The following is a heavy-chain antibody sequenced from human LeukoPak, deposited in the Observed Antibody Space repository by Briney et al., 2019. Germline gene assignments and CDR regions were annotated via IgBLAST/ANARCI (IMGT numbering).Heavy chain of an antibody. CDR3: ARSGGDYDILTGYYPGYYFDY. Sequence: PSQTLSLTCTVSGGSISSGDYYWSWIRQPPGKGLEWIGYIYYSGSTYYNPSLKSRVTISVDTSKNQFSLKLSSVTAADTAVYYCARSGGDYDILTGYYPGYYFDYWGQGTLVTVSS. J-gene: IGHJ4*02. CDR1: GGSISSGDYY. CDR2: IYYSGST. D-gene: IGHD3-9*01. V-gene: IGHV4-30-4*01.